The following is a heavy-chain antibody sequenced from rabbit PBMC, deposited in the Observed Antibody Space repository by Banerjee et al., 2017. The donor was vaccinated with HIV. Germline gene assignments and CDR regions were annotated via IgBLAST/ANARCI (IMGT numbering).Heavy chain of an antibody. CDR3: ARDAAATSGYSFKL. CDR1: GFDFSSYA. CDR2: IGVDSGST. V-gene: IGHV1S45*01. J-gene: IGHJ4*01. Sequence: QEQLKESGGGLVQPGGSLKLSCKASGFDFSSYAITWVRQAPGKGLEWIGCIGVDSGSTYYASWVKSRFTISKTSSTTVTLQMTSLTAADTATYFCARDAAATSGYSFKLWGQGTLVTVS. D-gene: IGHD1-1*01.